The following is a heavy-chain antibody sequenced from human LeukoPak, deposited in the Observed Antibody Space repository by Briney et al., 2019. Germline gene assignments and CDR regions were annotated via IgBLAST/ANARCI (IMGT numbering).Heavy chain of an antibody. Sequence: SETLSLTCTVSGGSISSYYWSWIRQPPGKELEWIGYIYYSGSTNYNPSLKSRVTISVDTSKNQFSLKLSSVTAADTAVYYCARAIGYMLDYWGQGTLVIVSS. J-gene: IGHJ4*02. CDR3: ARAIGYMLDY. CDR2: IYYSGST. V-gene: IGHV4-59*01. CDR1: GGSISSYY. D-gene: IGHD5-18*01.